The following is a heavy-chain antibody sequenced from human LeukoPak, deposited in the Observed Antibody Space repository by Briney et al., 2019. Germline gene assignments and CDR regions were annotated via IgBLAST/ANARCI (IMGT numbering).Heavy chain of an antibody. Sequence: GRSLRLSCAPSGFTFSSDGMHWVPQAPGKGVECVADISDDGSNKYSADSVKGRFTISRDNSKYTLYLQMNSLRAEDTAVYYCAKDFNDCSSTSCLLYYYYYGMDVWGKGTTVTVSS. J-gene: IGHJ6*04. CDR1: GFTFSSDG. CDR3: AKDFNDCSSTSCLLYYYYYGMDV. D-gene: IGHD2-2*01. CDR2: ISDDGSNK. V-gene: IGHV3-30*18.